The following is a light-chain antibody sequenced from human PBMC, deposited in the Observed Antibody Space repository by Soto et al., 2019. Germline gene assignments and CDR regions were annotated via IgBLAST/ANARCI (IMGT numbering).Light chain of an antibody. CDR3: QQYDNLPLT. CDR1: QDISNY. J-gene: IGKJ4*01. Sequence: DIQTTQPPSSHSASVGDRVAITYQASQDISNYLNWYQQKPGKAPKRLIYDASNLETGVPSRFSGSGSGTDFTFTISSLQPEDIATYYCQQYDNLPLTFGGGTKVDIK. CDR2: DAS. V-gene: IGKV1-33*01.